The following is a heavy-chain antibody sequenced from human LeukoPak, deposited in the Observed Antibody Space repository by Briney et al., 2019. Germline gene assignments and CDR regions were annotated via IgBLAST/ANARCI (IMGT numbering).Heavy chain of an antibody. CDR1: GYTFTIYA. D-gene: IGHD2-15*01. CDR2: ISSYNGNT. V-gene: IGHV1-18*01. J-gene: IGHJ3*02. CDR3: GREGHCSGGSCYANAFDI. Sequence: ASVTVSCKAFGYTFTIYAISWVRQAPGQGREGMGWISSYNGNTNYAQKFQGRVTITTDTSTSIVYMELRSLRSDDTAAYYCGREGHCSGGSCYANAFDIWGQGTRVTVSS.